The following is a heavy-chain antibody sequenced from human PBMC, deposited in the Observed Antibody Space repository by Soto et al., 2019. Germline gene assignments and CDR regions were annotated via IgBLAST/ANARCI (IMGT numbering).Heavy chain of an antibody. CDR3: ARSGYYDILTGRRYYYYYMDV. D-gene: IGHD3-9*01. V-gene: IGHV4-39*07. CDR1: GGSISNSSDY. CDR2: INHSGST. Sequence: SETLSLTCTVAGGSISNSSDYWGWIRQPPGKGLEWIGKINHSGSTNYNPSLKSRVTISVDTSKNQFSLKLSSVTAADTAVYYCARSGYYDILTGRRYYYYYMDVWGKGTTVTVSS. J-gene: IGHJ6*03.